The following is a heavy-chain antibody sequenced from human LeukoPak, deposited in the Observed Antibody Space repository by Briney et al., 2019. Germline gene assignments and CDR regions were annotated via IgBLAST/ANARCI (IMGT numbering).Heavy chain of an antibody. V-gene: IGHV1-18*01. CDR1: GYTFTSYG. CDR3: ARDPGDYYDSSGYYPPFDY. D-gene: IGHD3-22*01. CDR2: ISAYNGNA. Sequence: SVKVSCKASGYTFTSYGISWVRQAPGQGLEWMGWISAYNGNANYAQKLQGRVTITTDTSTSTAYMDLRSLRSDDTAVYYCARDPGDYYDSSGYYPPFDYWGQGTLVTVSS. J-gene: IGHJ4*02.